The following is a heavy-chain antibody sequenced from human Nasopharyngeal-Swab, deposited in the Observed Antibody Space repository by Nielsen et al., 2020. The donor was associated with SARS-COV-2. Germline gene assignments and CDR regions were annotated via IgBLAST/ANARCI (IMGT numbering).Heavy chain of an antibody. CDR3: ARGDIVLVPAAIPGRPFDP. CDR2: ISYDGSNK. V-gene: IGHV3-30-3*01. D-gene: IGHD2-2*02. J-gene: IGHJ5*02. Sequence: GESLKISCAASGFTFSSYAMHWVRQAPGKGLEWVAVISYDGSNKYYADSVKGRFTISRDNSKNTLYLQMNSLRAEDTAVYYCARGDIVLVPAAIPGRPFDPWGQGTLVTVSS. CDR1: GFTFSSYA.